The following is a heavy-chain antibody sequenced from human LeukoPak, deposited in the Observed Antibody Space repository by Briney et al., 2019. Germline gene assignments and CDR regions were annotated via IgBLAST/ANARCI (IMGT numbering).Heavy chain of an antibody. Sequence: PGGSLRLSCAASGFTFSSYGMHWVRQAPGKGLEWVAVISYDGSNKYYADSVKGRFTISRDNSKNTLYLQMNSLRAEDTAVYYCASRLNTLFDYWGQGTLVTVSS. J-gene: IGHJ4*02. CDR3: ASRLNTLFDY. CDR1: GFTFSSYG. D-gene: IGHD4/OR15-4a*01. V-gene: IGHV3-30*03. CDR2: ISYDGSNK.